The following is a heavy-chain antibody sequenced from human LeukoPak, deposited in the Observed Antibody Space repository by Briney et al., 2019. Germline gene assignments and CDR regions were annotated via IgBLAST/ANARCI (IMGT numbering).Heavy chain of an antibody. CDR1: GYTVTSYG. CDR2: ISAYNGNR. Sequence: ASVKISCKAAGYTVTSYGINWGRQAPGQGLEWMGWISAYNGNRNYAQKLQGRGTMTTDTSPRPIYLALTSLTSDDTAVHSRALIPGYNSNDGLRDYWGQGTLVTVSS. CDR3: ALIPGYNSNDGLRDY. D-gene: IGHD1-1*01. V-gene: IGHV1-18*01. J-gene: IGHJ4*02.